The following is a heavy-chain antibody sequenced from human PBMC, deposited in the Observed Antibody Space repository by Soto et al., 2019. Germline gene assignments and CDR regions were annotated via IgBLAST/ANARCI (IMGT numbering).Heavy chain of an antibody. V-gene: IGHV3-33*01. CDR2: IWYDGSNK. J-gene: IGHJ6*02. CDR1: GFTFSSYG. CDR3: ARELYCSSTSCSHYYYYGMDV. D-gene: IGHD2-2*01. Sequence: GGSLRLSCAASGFTFSSYGMHWVRQAPGKGLEWVAVIWYDGSNKYYADSVKGRFTISRDNSKNTLYLQMNSLRAEDTAVYYCARELYCSSTSCSHYYYYGMDVWGQGTTVTVSS.